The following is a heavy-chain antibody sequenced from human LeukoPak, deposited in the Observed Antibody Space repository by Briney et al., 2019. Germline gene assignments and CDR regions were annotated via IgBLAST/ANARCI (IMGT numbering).Heavy chain of an antibody. J-gene: IGHJ5*02. D-gene: IGHD2-8*01. CDR2: IVVGSGNT. CDR3: AARYCTNGVCYNRFDP. V-gene: IGHV1-58*02. Sequence: EASVEVSCKASGFTFTSSAMQWVRQARGQRLEWIGWIVVGSGNTNYAQKFQERVTITRDMSTSTAYMELSSLRSEDTAVYYCAARYCTNGVCYNRFDPWGQGTLVTVSS. CDR1: GFTFTSSA.